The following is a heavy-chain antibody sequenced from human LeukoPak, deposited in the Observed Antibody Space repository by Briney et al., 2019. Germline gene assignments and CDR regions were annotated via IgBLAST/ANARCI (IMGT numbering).Heavy chain of an antibody. CDR2: IYTSGST. D-gene: IGHD1-7*01. CDR3: ARVSNYKGWFDP. Sequence: SQTLSLTCTVAAGSISSYYWSWIRQPAGKGLEWIGRIYTSGSTNYNPSLKSRVTMSVDTSKNQFSLKLSSVTAADTAVYYCARVSNYKGWFDPWGQGTLVTVSS. CDR1: AGSISSYY. V-gene: IGHV4-4*07. J-gene: IGHJ5*02.